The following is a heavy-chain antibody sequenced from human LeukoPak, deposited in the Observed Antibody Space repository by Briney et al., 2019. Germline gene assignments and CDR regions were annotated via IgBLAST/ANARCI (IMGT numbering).Heavy chain of an antibody. V-gene: IGHV3-23*01. CDR2: ISGSGGST. CDR1: GFTFSSYA. J-gene: IGHJ4*02. D-gene: IGHD3-10*01. CDR3: ARSAARSSGSDY. Sequence: GGSLRLSCAASGFTFSSYAMSWVRQAPGKGLEWVSAISGSGGSTYYADSVKGRFTISRDNAKNTLYLQMNSLRAEDTAVYYCARSAARSSGSDYWGQGTLVTVSS.